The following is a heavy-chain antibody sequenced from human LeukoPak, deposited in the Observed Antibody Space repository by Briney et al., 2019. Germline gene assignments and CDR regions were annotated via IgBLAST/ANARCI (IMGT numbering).Heavy chain of an antibody. CDR2: ISSNGGST. CDR3: VKVFSSGGRLSPRFDY. Sequence: GGSLRLSCSASGFTFSSYAMHWVRQAPGKGLEYVSAISSNGGSTYYADSVKGRFTISRDNSKNTLYLQMSSLRAEDTPVYYCVKVFSSGGRLSPRFDYWGQGTLVTVSS. D-gene: IGHD6-19*01. J-gene: IGHJ4*02. CDR1: GFTFSSYA. V-gene: IGHV3-64D*06.